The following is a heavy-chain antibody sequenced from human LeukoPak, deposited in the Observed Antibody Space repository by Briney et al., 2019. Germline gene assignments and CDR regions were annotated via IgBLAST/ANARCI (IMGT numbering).Heavy chain of an antibody. Sequence: GASVKVSCKASGYTFIGYYIHWVRQAPGQGLEMMGWINPNSGATNYAQKFQGRVTMTRDTSISTAYMELSKLTSDDTALYYCARGEDYTRLGINVWGTGTTVTVSS. J-gene: IGHJ6*03. CDR3: ARGEDYTRLGINV. V-gene: IGHV1-2*02. CDR1: GYTFIGYY. D-gene: IGHD3-16*01. CDR2: INPNSGAT.